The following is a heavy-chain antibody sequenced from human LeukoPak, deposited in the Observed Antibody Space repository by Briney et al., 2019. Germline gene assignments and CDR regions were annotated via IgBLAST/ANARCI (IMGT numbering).Heavy chain of an antibody. CDR3: AKDKLAAKGYFDY. CDR2: ISYDGSNK. CDR1: GFTFSSYA. D-gene: IGHD6-6*01. V-gene: IGHV3-30*04. J-gene: IGHJ4*02. Sequence: GGSLRLSCAASGFTFSSYAMHWVRQAPGKGLEWVAVISYDGSNKYYADSVKGRFTISRDNSKNTLYLQMNSLRAEDTAVYYCAKDKLAAKGYFDYWGQGTLVTVSS.